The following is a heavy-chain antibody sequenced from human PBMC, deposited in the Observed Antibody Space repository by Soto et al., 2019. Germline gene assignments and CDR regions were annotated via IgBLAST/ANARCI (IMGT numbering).Heavy chain of an antibody. CDR2: ISGSGGST. J-gene: IGHJ5*02. D-gene: IGHD2-2*01. CDR3: AKGVVPAAMPAFDWFDP. V-gene: IGHV3-23*01. CDR1: GFTFSSYA. Sequence: GGSLRLSCAASGFTFSSYAMSWVRQAPGKGLEWVSAISGSGGSTYYADSVKGRFTISRDNSKNTLYLQMNSLRAEDTAVYYCAKGVVPAAMPAFDWFDPWGQGTLVTVSS.